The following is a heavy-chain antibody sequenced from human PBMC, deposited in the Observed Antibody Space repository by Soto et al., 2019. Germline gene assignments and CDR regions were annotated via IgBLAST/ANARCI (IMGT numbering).Heavy chain of an antibody. J-gene: IGHJ4*02. CDR2: MYYSGST. CDR1: GGSVSSGSVY. Sequence: QVQLPESGPGLVKPSETLSLTCTVSGGSVSSGSVYWSWIRQPPGKGLEWIGYMYYSGSTNYNPSLMSGVTTSIEMSRNQFSLRLRSVTAAATSAFYCARMIGRPITGIDYWGQGTLVTVSA. CDR3: ARMIGRPITGIDY. D-gene: IGHD3-10*02. V-gene: IGHV4-61*01.